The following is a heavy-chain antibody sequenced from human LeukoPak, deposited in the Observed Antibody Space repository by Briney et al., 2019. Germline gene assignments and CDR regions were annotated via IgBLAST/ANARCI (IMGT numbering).Heavy chain of an antibody. D-gene: IGHD3-22*01. CDR2: ISYDGSNK. Sequence: GGSLRLSCAASGFTFSSYAMHWVRQAPGKGLEWVAVISYDGSNKYYADSVKGRFTISRDNSKNTLYLQMNSLRAEDTAVYYCARAGTDYYDSEEVVWGQGTLVTVSS. V-gene: IGHV3-30*04. CDR1: GFTFSSYA. CDR3: ARAGTDYYDSEEVV. J-gene: IGHJ4*02.